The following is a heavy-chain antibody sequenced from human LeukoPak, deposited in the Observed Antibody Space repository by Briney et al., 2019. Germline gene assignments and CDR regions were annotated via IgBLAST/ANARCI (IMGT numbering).Heavy chain of an antibody. J-gene: IGHJ3*02. CDR1: GGSISSSSYY. D-gene: IGHD4/OR15-4a*01. CDR2: IYYSGST. Sequence: PSETLSLTCTVSGGSISSSSYYWGWIRQPPGKGLEWIGSIYYSGSTYYNPSLKSRVTISVDTSKNQFSLKLSSVTAADTAVYYCASPLDYETAFDIWGQGTMVTVSS. CDR3: ASPLDYETAFDI. V-gene: IGHV4-39*01.